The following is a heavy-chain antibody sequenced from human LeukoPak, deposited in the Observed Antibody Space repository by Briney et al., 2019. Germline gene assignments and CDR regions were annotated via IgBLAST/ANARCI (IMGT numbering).Heavy chain of an antibody. J-gene: IGHJ4*02. V-gene: IGHV1-69*01. Sequence: KVSCKASGGTFSSYAISWVRQAPGQGLEWMGGIIPIFGTANYAQKFQGRVTITADESTSTAYMELSSLRSEDTAVYYCARAQRAIVATGVSSLGYWGQGTLVTVSS. CDR1: GGTFSSYA. CDR2: IIPIFGTA. CDR3: ARAQRAIVATGVSSLGY. D-gene: IGHD5-12*01.